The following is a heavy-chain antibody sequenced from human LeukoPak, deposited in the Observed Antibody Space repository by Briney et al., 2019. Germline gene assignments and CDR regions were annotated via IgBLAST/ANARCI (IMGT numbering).Heavy chain of an antibody. CDR1: GFNFTYYA. V-gene: IGHV3-30*18. CDR3: AKLAWNDGSYYFDY. CDR2: VSYDGNDG. D-gene: IGHD1-1*01. Sequence: GGSLRLSCIGSGFNFTYYAIYWVRQAPGKGLEWVAVVSYDGNDGYYADSVKGRFIISRDNSQNTVTLQMNNLRVDDTAIYYCAKLAWNDGSYYFDYWGQGTLVTVSS. J-gene: IGHJ4*02.